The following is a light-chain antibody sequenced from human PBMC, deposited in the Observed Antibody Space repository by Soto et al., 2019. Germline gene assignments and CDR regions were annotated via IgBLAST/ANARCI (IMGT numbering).Light chain of an antibody. J-gene: IGKJ5*01. CDR2: GAS. Sequence: EIVLTQSPGTLSLSPGERATLSCRASQTVSSNYLAWYQQKPGQAPRLLIYGASSRATGVPDRFSGSGSGTDFTLIISRLEPEDFAVYYCQQYGSSPLITLGQGTRLEN. CDR1: QTVSSNY. CDR3: QQYGSSPLIT. V-gene: IGKV3-20*01.